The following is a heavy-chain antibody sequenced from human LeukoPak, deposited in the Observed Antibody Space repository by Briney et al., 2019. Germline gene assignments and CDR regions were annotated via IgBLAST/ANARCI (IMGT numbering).Heavy chain of an antibody. V-gene: IGHV3-74*01. CDR3: ARSGGDDVVWSGPVGWFDP. J-gene: IGHJ5*02. CDR2: INSDGSST. D-gene: IGHD3-3*01. CDR1: GFTFSSYW. Sequence: PGGSLRLSCAASGFTFSSYWMHWVRQAPGKGLVWVSRINSDGSSTSYADSVKGRFTISRDNAKNTLYLQMNSLRVEDTAVYYCARSGGDDVVWSGPVGWFDPWGQGTLVTVSS.